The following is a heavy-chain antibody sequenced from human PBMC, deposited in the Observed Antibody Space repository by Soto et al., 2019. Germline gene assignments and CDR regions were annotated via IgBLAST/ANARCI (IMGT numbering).Heavy chain of an antibody. J-gene: IGHJ4*02. CDR2: IFWNDER. V-gene: IGHV2-26*01. Sequence: SGPTLVNPTETLTLTCTVSGFSLSKARLGVSWIRQPPGKALEWLAHIFWNDERSYNTSLKSRLTISRDTSKSQVVLTMTNVDPVDTGTYFCARALREGLPIYYFDSWGQGTLVTVSS. CDR1: GFSLSKARLG. D-gene: IGHD1-26*01. CDR3: ARALREGLPIYYFDS.